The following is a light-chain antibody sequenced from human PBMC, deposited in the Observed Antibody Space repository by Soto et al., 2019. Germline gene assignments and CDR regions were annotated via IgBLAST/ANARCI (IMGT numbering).Light chain of an antibody. CDR1: QSISSW. J-gene: IGKJ1*01. CDR2: DAS. Sequence: RMTPYNFTLSASVGDRVTIPCRASQSISSWLAWYQQKPGKAPKLLIYDASSLESGVPSRFSGSGSGTEFTLTISSLQPDDFATYYCQQYNSYSLTFGQGSMV. CDR3: QQYNSYSLT. V-gene: IGKV1-5*01.